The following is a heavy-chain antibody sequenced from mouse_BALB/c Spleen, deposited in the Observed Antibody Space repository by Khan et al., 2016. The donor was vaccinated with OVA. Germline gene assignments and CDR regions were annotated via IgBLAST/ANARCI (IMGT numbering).Heavy chain of an antibody. J-gene: IGHJ3*01. Sequence: EVQLVESGGDLVKPGGSLKLSCAASGFTFSTYGMSWVRQAPDKRLEWVATVSTAGSYTYYPDSVKGRFTISRDNAKNTLYLQMSGLRSEDTAMFYCTRLAYYYDSEGFAYWGQGTLVTVSA. CDR1: GFTFSTYG. V-gene: IGHV5-6*01. CDR2: VSTAGSYT. D-gene: IGHD1-1*01. CDR3: TRLAYYYDSEGFAY.